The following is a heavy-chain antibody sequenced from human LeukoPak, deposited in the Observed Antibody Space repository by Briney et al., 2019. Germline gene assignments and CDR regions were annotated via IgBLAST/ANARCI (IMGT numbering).Heavy chain of an antibody. V-gene: IGHV3-15*01. D-gene: IGHD3-22*01. Sequence: GGPLRLSCAASGFTFTNAWMNWVRQAPGKGLEWVGRIKSKTDGGTTDYAAPVKGRFTISRDDSKNTLYLQMNSLKTEDTAVYHCTTDLPKSVSYYDTSKNCVGYYLDYWGQGTLVTVSS. CDR3: TTDLPKSVSYYDTSKNCVGYYLDY. CDR1: GFTFTNAW. CDR2: IKSKTDGGTT. J-gene: IGHJ4*02.